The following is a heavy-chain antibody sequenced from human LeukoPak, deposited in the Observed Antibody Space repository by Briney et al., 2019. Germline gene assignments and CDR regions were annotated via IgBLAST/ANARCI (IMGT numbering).Heavy chain of an antibody. Sequence: ASVKVSCKASGYTFTGYYMHWVRQAPGQALEWMGRINPNSGGTNYAQKFQGRVTMTRDTSISTAYMELSRLRSDDTAVYYCARYGPHITIFGVVNGWFDPWGQGTLVTVSS. CDR1: GYTFTGYY. V-gene: IGHV1-2*06. D-gene: IGHD3-3*01. CDR2: INPNSGGT. J-gene: IGHJ5*02. CDR3: ARYGPHITIFGVVNGWFDP.